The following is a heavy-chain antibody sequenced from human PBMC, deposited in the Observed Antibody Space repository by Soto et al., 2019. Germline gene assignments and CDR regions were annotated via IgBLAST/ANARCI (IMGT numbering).Heavy chain of an antibody. CDR2: IYYSGST. D-gene: IGHD2-15*01. CDR3: ARGRWSLDP. V-gene: IGHV4-59*01. J-gene: IGHJ5*02. Sequence: SETLSLTCTGSGDSISSYYWSWIRQPPGKGLEWIGYIYYSGSTKYNHSLKSRLTISLDTSKNQFYLKVNSVTAADTAVYYCARGRWSLDPWGQGTLVTVSS. CDR1: GDSISSYY.